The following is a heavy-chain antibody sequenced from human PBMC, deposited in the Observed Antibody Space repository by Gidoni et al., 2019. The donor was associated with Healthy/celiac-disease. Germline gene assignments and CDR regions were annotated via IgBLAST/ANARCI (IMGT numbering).Heavy chain of an antibody. D-gene: IGHD3-16*01. J-gene: IGHJ3*02. Sequence: KGRFTISRDDSKSIAYLQMNSLKTEDTAVYYCTSPFNWGWAFDIWGQGTMVTVSS. V-gene: IGHV3-49*02. CDR3: TSPFNWGWAFDI.